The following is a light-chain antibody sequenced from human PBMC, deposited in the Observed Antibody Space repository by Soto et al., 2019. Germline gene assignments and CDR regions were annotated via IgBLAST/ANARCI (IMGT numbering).Light chain of an antibody. CDR2: RDS. CDR1: NIGSKN. CDR3: HVWDRGVV. J-gene: IGLJ2*01. Sequence: SYELTQPLSVSVALGQTARITCGGNNIGSKNVHWYHQKPGQAPVLVIYRDSNRPSGIPERFSGSNSGNTATLTISRAQAGDEADYYCHVWDRGVVFGGGTKVTVL. V-gene: IGLV3-9*01.